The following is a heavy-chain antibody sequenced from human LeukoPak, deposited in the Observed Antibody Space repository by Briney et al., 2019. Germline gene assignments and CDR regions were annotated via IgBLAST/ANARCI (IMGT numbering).Heavy chain of an antibody. CDR2: ISGPGDNT. Sequence: PGGSLRLSCAVSGFIFGSYAMGWVRQAPGKGLEWASTISGPGDNTYYADSVKGRFTISRDNSKNTLYLQMNSLRAEDTAIYYCAKEDYYDSRGHIKLDAFDVWGQGTMVTVSS. V-gene: IGHV3-23*01. D-gene: IGHD3-22*01. J-gene: IGHJ3*01. CDR3: AKEDYYDSRGHIKLDAFDV. CDR1: GFIFGSYA.